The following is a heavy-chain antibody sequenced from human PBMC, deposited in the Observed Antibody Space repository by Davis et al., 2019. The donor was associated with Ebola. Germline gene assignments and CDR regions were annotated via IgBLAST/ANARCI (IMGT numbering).Heavy chain of an antibody. V-gene: IGHV3-48*01. Sequence: GESLKISCAVSGFIFSPYSMIWVRQAPGKGLEWVSFISSSSSTIYYADSVKGRFTISRDNAKNILYLQMNSLRVEDTAIYYCAKDTSNVWFDVWGPGTMVTVSS. D-gene: IGHD6-19*01. CDR3: AKDTSNVWFDV. J-gene: IGHJ3*01. CDR1: GFIFSPYS. CDR2: ISSSSSTI.